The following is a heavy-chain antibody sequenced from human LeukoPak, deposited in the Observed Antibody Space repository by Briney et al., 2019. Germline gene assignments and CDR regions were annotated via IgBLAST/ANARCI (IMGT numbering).Heavy chain of an antibody. CDR1: GYTFINYD. D-gene: IGHD3-16*01. Sequence: ASVKVSCEASGYTFINYDISWVRQAPGQGLEWIGGLNPNSGNRGYARKFQDRVTLTRDTSISTAYMNLYSLKSEDTAVYYCARGNMIRFGGVSWGQGSLVTVSS. J-gene: IGHJ5*02. V-gene: IGHV1-8*01. CDR3: ARGNMIRFGGVS. CDR2: LNPNSGNR.